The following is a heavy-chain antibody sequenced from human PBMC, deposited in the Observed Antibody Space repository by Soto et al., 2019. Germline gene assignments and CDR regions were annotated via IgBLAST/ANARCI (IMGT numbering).Heavy chain of an antibody. CDR1: GFTFSDYQ. J-gene: IGHJ6*03. Sequence: QVHLVESGRGLVKPGGSLRLSCAASGFTFSDYQMSWIRQAPGKGLEWVSYIGSSGLSVYYEDSVKGRFTISRDNANNSLYLQINSLRAEDSAVYYCARDLRQLLSHNYYYYYLDVWGKGTTVSVSS. D-gene: IGHD2-2*01. CDR3: ARDLRQLLSHNYYYYYLDV. V-gene: IGHV3-11*01. CDR2: IGSSGLSV.